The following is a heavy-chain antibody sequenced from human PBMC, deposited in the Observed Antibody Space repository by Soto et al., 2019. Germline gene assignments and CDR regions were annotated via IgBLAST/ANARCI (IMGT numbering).Heavy chain of an antibody. D-gene: IGHD5-18*01. CDR1: GGTFSSYA. V-gene: IGHV1-69*06. Sequence: SVKVSCNSSGGTFSSYAISWVRHSPGQGLEWMGGIIPIFGTANYAQKFQGRVTITAGKSTSTAYMELSSLRSEDTTVYYCASTPTIQLWTPFDYWGQGTLVTVSS. J-gene: IGHJ4*02. CDR2: IIPIFGTA. CDR3: ASTPTIQLWTPFDY.